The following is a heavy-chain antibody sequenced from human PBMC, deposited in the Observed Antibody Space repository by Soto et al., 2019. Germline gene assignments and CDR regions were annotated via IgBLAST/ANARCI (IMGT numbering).Heavy chain of an antibody. CDR1: GGSISSGGYY. D-gene: IGHD2-2*01. V-gene: IGHV4-31*03. CDR2: IYYSGST. Sequence: PSETLSLTCTVSGGSISSGGYYWSWIRQHPGKGLEWIGYIYYSGSTYYNPSLKSRVTISVDTSKNQFSLKLSSVTAADTAVYYCARDHGNRYQPRENDYYYYGMDVWGQGTTVTVSS. CDR3: ARDHGNRYQPRENDYYYYGMDV. J-gene: IGHJ6*02.